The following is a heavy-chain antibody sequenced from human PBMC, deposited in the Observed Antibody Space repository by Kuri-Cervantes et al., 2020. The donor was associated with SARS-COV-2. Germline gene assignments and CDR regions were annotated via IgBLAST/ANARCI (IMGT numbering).Heavy chain of an antibody. V-gene: IGHV4-39*01. D-gene: IGHD4-11*01. CDR1: GGSISSGGYY. CDR3: ARVAESNYFGWYYYYMDV. CDR2: IYHSGST. Sequence: SETLSLTCTVAGGSISSGGYYWGWILQPPGKGLEWIGSIYHSGSTYYNPSLKSRVTISVDTSKNQFSLRLRSVTAADTAVYYCARVAESNYFGWYYYYMDVWGEGTTVTVSS. J-gene: IGHJ6*03.